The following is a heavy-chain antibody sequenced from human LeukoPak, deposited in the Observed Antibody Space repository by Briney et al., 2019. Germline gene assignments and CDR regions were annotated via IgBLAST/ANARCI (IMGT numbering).Heavy chain of an antibody. CDR3: ARVGSSSSFSDY. CDR2: INHSGST. V-gene: IGHV4-34*01. Sequence: WIGEINHSGSTNCNPSLKSRVTISVDTSKNQFSLKLSSVTAADTAVYYCARVGSSSSFSDYWGQGTLVTVSS. D-gene: IGHD6-6*01. J-gene: IGHJ4*02.